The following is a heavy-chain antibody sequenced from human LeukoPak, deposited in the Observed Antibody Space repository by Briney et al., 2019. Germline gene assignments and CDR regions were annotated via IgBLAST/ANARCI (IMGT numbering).Heavy chain of an antibody. CDR2: ISAYNGHT. V-gene: IGHV1-18*01. CDR3: ARVNGYSYASYYYYYMHV. Sequence: ASVKVSCKASGYTFTNYGISWVRQAPGQGLEWMGWISAYNGHTNYAQKLQGRVTMTTDTSTSTAYMELRSLRSDDTAVYYCARVNGYSYASYYYYYMHVWGKGTTVTVSS. J-gene: IGHJ6*03. D-gene: IGHD5-18*01. CDR1: GYTFTNYG.